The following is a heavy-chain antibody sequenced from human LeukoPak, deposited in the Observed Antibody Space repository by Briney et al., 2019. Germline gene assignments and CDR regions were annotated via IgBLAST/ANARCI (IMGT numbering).Heavy chain of an antibody. Sequence: ASVKVSCKTSGYTFTNLDINWLRQAPGQGLEWMGWMSPNSGDTGYAQKFQGRVSMTRDTSISTAYMELSSLRSEDTAVYYCARDYCSSTSCLFDYWGQGTLVTVSS. CDR1: GYTFTNLD. CDR3: ARDYCSSTSCLFDY. CDR2: MSPNSGDT. D-gene: IGHD2-2*01. V-gene: IGHV1-8*01. J-gene: IGHJ4*02.